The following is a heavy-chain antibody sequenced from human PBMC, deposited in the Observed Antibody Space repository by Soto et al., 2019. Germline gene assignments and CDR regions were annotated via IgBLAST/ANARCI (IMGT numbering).Heavy chain of an antibody. V-gene: IGHV3-30-3*01. Sequence: QVQLVESGGGVVQPGRSLRLSCVASGFTFSSYAMHWVRQVPGKGLEWLAVMSFDGSSEFYMDSVKGRFTISRDNSNKTLVLQMSSLRAEDTALYFCARDASRRMVRGVTHRNWFDSWGQGTLLIVSS. J-gene: IGHJ5*01. CDR3: ARDASRRMVRGVTHRNWFDS. CDR1: GFTFSSYA. CDR2: MSFDGSSE. D-gene: IGHD3-10*01.